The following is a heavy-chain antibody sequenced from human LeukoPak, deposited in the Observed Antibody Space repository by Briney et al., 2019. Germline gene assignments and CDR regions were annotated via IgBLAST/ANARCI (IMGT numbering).Heavy chain of an antibody. V-gene: IGHV4-39*01. CDR1: GGSISSSSYY. D-gene: IGHD6-13*01. J-gene: IGHJ4*02. CDR2: IYYSGST. Sequence: SETLSLTCTVSGGSISSSSYYWGWIRQPPGKGLEWNGSIYYSGSTYYNPSLKSRVTISVDTSKNQFSLKLSAVTAADTAVYYGARLQPIAAADHRGQGTLVTVSS. CDR3: ARLQPIAAADH.